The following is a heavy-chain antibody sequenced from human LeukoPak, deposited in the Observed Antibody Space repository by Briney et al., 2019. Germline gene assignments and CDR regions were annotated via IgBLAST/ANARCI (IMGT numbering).Heavy chain of an antibody. Sequence: SETLSLTCTVSGGSISSYYWSWIRQPPGKGLEWIGYIYYSGSTNYNPSLKSRVTISVDTSKNQFSLKLSSVTAADTAVYYCAATPPGYSYGPYPFDYWGQGTLVTVSS. D-gene: IGHD5-18*01. V-gene: IGHV4-59*01. CDR3: AATPPGYSYGPYPFDY. CDR1: GGSISSYY. CDR2: IYYSGST. J-gene: IGHJ4*02.